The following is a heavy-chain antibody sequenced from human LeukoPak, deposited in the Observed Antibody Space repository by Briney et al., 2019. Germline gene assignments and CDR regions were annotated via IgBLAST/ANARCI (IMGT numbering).Heavy chain of an antibody. D-gene: IGHD4-17*01. Sequence: GGSLRLSCAASGFTFSDHYMNWIRQAPGKGLEWISYISSSGNTIYYADSVKGRFTISRDNAKNSLYLQMNSLRAEDTAVYYCASGLNTVTVPFDYWGQGTLVTVSS. CDR2: ISSSGNTI. V-gene: IGHV3-11*01. J-gene: IGHJ4*02. CDR3: ASGLNTVTVPFDY. CDR1: GFTFSDHY.